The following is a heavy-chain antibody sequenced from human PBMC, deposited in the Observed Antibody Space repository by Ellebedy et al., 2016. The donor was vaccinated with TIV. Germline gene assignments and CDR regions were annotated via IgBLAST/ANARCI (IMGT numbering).Heavy chain of an antibody. CDR1: GGSFSGYY. J-gene: IGHJ4*02. D-gene: IGHD4-17*01. CDR2: IYHSGST. V-gene: IGHV4-34*01. CDR3: ARRNDYGDYVDY. Sequence: SETLSLXCAVYGGSFSGYYWSWIRQPPGKGLEWIGEIYHSGSTNYNPSLKSRVTISVDKSKNQFSLKLSSVTAADTAVYYCARRNDYGDYVDYWGQGALVTVSS.